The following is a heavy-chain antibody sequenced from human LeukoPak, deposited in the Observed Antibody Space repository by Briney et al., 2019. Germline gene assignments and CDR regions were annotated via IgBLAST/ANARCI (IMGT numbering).Heavy chain of an antibody. D-gene: IGHD1-26*01. CDR3: VRDRGTYRPIDY. V-gene: IGHV3-21*04. J-gene: IGHJ4*02. Sequence: GGSLRLSCAASAFSLNAYNMNWVRRAPGKGLEWVSSISYTGTYIYYADSVKGRFTISRDNAQNSLYLQMNSLRAEDTVIYYCVRDRGTYRPIDYWGQGTLVTVSS. CDR2: ISYTGTYI. CDR1: AFSLNAYN.